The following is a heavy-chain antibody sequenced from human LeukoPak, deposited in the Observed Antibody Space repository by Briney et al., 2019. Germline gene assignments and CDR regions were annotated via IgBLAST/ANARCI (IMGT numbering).Heavy chain of an antibody. CDR3: ARAGASYSFDY. J-gene: IGHJ4*02. Sequence: SDTLSLTCTVSGGSISSSSCCWGWIRQPPGKGLEWIGSICYSGSTFYNPSLKSRVTLSVDTSKNQFSLKLSSVTAADTAVYYCARAGASYSFDYWGQGTLVTVSS. V-gene: IGHV4-39*01. D-gene: IGHD2-21*01. CDR2: ICYSGST. CDR1: GGSISSSSCC.